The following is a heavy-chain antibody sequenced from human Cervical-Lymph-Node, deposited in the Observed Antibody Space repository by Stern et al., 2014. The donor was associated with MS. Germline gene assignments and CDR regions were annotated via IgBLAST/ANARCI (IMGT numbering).Heavy chain of an antibody. CDR1: GGSISSYY. D-gene: IGHD3-9*01. Sequence: VQLVESGPGLVKPSETLSLTCSVSGGSISSYYWSWILQPPGKGLGWIGYIYDSGSTNYNTSLKSRVTISIDTSKNQFSLKLSSVTAADTAVYYCARAPSNYDILTGYYRHNGMDVWGQGTTVTVSS. CDR2: IYDSGST. CDR3: ARAPSNYDILTGYYRHNGMDV. J-gene: IGHJ6*02. V-gene: IGHV4-59*01.